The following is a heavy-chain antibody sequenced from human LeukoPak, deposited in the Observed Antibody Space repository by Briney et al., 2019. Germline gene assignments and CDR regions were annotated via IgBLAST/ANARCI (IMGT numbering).Heavy chain of an antibody. V-gene: IGHV1-8*01. CDR2: MNPNSGNT. J-gene: IGHJ4*02. CDR3: ARDKPGYSSGWNGVSDY. D-gene: IGHD6-19*01. Sequence: ASVKVSCKASGYTFTSYDINWVRQATGQGREWMGWMNPNSGNTGYAQKFQGRVTMTRNTSISTAYIELSSLRSEDTAVYYCARDKPGYSSGWNGVSDYWGQGTLVTVSS. CDR1: GYTFTSYD.